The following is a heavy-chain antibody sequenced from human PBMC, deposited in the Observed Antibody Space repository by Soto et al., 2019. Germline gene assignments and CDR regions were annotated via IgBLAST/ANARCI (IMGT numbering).Heavy chain of an antibody. D-gene: IGHD2-21*02. CDR1: RGSIINGYYY. CDR3: ARVFGPFYCGGGCYLMSYFHY. CDR2: IYHSGST. Sequence: SEDLSLTCAVSRGSIINGYYYCGWIRQHARNGLEWVGYIYHSGSTYYSPSLKTRLRIPVATAKNQFYLALRSVAAAGTAVYHCARVFGPFYCGGGCYLMSYFHYWGQGTLVTVSS. J-gene: IGHJ4*02. V-gene: IGHV4-31*11.